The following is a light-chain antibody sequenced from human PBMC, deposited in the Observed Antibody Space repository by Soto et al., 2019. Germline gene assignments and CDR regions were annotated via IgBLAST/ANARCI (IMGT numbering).Light chain of an antibody. Sequence: QSVLTQPPSVSGAPGQRVTISCTGSSSSIGAGFDVHWYQQVPGTAPKLLIYANSNRPSGVPDRFSASKSGTSASLAITGLQAEDEADYYCHSYDSSLSDWVVVLGGGTKLTVL. CDR3: HSYDSSLSDWVVV. CDR2: ANS. CDR1: SSSIGAGFD. J-gene: IGLJ2*01. V-gene: IGLV1-40*01.